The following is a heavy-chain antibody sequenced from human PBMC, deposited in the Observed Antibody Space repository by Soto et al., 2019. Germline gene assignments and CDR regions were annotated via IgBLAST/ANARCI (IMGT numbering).Heavy chain of an antibody. CDR1: GGSFSGYY. V-gene: IGHV4-34*01. D-gene: IGHD1-1*01. CDR3: ARGRNYNYYYYMDV. CDR2: INHSGST. Sequence: PSETLSLTCAVYGGSFSGYYWSWIRQPPGKGLEWIGEINHSGSTNYNPSLKSRVTISVDTSKNQFSLKLSSVTAADTAVYYCARGRNYNYYYYMDVWGKGTTVTVSS. J-gene: IGHJ6*03.